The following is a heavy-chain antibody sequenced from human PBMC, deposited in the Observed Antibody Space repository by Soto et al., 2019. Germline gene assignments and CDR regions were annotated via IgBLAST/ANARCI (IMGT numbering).Heavy chain of an antibody. Sequence: VQLLESGGGLVQPGGSLRLSCAASGFTFSNYAMSWVRQAPGKGLEWVSGMSNSGSRTYYADSVKGRFIISRDNSKNTLYLQMNSLRPEDTAVDYCAKAYFDISTGYFGDYWGQGTLVSVSS. CDR2: MSNSGSRT. D-gene: IGHD3-9*01. CDR1: GFTFSNYA. J-gene: IGHJ4*02. V-gene: IGHV3-23*01. CDR3: AKAYFDISTGYFGDY.